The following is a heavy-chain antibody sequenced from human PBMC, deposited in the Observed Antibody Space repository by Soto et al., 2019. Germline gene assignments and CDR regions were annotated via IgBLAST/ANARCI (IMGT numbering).Heavy chain of an antibody. CDR2: ISSSSSYI. V-gene: IGHV3-21*01. Sequence: PGVSLRLSCAASGFTFSSYSMNWVRQAPGKGLEWVSSISSSSSYIYYADSVKGRFTISRDNAKNSLYLQMNSLRAEDTAVYYCARDQTYFDELWLHYWGQGTLVTASS. CDR3: ARDQTYFDELWLHY. CDR1: GFTFSSYS. J-gene: IGHJ4*02. D-gene: IGHD5-18*01.